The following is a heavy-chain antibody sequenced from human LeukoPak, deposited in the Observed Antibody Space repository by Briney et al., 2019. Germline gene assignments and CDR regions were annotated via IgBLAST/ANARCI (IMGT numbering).Heavy chain of an antibody. CDR2: ISAYNGNT. CDR3: ARVFARGGEISGSYYCY. D-gene: IGHD1-26*01. V-gene: IGHV1-18*01. J-gene: IGHJ4*02. CDR1: GYTFTSYG. Sequence: GASVKVSCKASGYTFTSYGISWVRQAPGQGLEWMGWISAYNGNTNYAQKLQGRVTMTTDTSTSTAYMELSSLGSEDTAMYYCARVFARGGEISGSYYCYWGQGTLVTVSS.